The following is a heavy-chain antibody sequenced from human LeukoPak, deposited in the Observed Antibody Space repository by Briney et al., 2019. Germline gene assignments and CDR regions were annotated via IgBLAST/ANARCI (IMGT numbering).Heavy chain of an antibody. CDR3: AQLSTSVTHLDY. V-gene: IGHV3-7*01. Sequence: LPGGSLRLSRAASGFAFSSHWMSWVRQAPGKGLEWVANIKKDGSENYYVDSVKGRFTISRDNAKNSLYLQMNSLRAEDTAVYYCAQLSTSVTHLDYWGQGTLVTVSS. CDR1: GFAFSSHW. J-gene: IGHJ4*02. D-gene: IGHD4-17*01. CDR2: IKKDGSEN.